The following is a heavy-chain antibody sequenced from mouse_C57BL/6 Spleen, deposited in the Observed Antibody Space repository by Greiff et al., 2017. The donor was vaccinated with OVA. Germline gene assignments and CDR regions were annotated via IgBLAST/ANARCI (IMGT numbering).Heavy chain of an antibody. D-gene: IGHD2-3*01. CDR1: GYTFTDYY. Sequence: EVQLQQSGPELVKPGASVKISCKASGYTFTDYYMNWVKQSHGKSLEWIGDINPNNGGTSYNQKFKGKATLTVDKSSSTAYMELRSLTSEDSAVYYCASFDGSYYAMDYWGQGTSVTVSS. CDR2: INPNNGGT. V-gene: IGHV1-26*01. CDR3: ASFDGSYYAMDY. J-gene: IGHJ4*01.